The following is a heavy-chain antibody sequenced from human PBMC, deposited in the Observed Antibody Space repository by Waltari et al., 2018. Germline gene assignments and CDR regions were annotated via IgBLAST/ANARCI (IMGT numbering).Heavy chain of an antibody. CDR2: IIPIFGTA. J-gene: IGHJ4*02. D-gene: IGHD4-17*01. CDR1: GVTFSRYA. Sequence: QVQLVQSGAEGKKPGSSVKVSCKASGVTFSRYAISWVRKAPGQGLEWMGAIIPIFGTANYAQKFQGRVTITADESTSTAYMELSSLRSEDTAVYYCARDRDYGDYAGYWGQGTLVTVSS. CDR3: ARDRDYGDYAGY. V-gene: IGHV1-69*01.